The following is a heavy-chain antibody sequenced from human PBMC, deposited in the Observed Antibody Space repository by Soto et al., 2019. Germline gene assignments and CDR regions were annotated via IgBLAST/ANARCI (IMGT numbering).Heavy chain of an antibody. CDR3: VIFCGGDCYTY. V-gene: IGHV3-30-3*01. J-gene: IGHJ4*02. CDR2: ISFDGGDE. D-gene: IGHD2-21*02. Sequence: QVQLVESGGGVGQPGMSRRLSCAASGFHFRSHAMHWVRQPPGKGPEWLATISFDGGDEVYADSVKGRFTISRDNSKSTLFLQMNSLRLEDTAVYYCVIFCGGDCYTYWGQRTLVTVSS. CDR1: GFHFRSHA.